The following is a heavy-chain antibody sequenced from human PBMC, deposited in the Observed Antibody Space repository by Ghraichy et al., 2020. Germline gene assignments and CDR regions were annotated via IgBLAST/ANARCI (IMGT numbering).Heavy chain of an antibody. CDR1: GFSFSSYA. D-gene: IGHD1-26*01. CDR2: ISYDGGNK. CDR3: ARGSFTRGYGMDV. Sequence: GGSLRLSCAASGFSFSSYAMHWVRQAPGKGLEWVAFISYDGGNKYYADSMKGRFTISRDNANNRLYLQMNSLRGEDTAVYYCARGSFTRGYGMDVWGQGTAVTVSS. V-gene: IGHV3-30-3*01. J-gene: IGHJ6*02.